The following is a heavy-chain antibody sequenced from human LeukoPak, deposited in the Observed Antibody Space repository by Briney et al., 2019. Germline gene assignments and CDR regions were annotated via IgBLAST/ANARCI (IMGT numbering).Heavy chain of an antibody. CDR2: IKQDGSEK. Sequence: GGSLRLSCAASGFTFSSYWMSWVRQAPGKGLEWVANIKQDGSEKYYVDSVKGRFSISRDNDKNSLFLQMTSLRAEDTAVYYCARVGGRYSPLGYWGQGTLVTVSS. V-gene: IGHV3-7*01. CDR1: GFTFSSYW. D-gene: IGHD3-16*02. CDR3: ARVGGRYSPLGY. J-gene: IGHJ4*02.